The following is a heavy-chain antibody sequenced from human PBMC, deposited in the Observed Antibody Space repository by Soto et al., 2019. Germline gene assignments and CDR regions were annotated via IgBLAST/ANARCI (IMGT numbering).Heavy chain of an antibody. CDR2: INPSGGST. V-gene: IGHV1-46*01. CDR3: ARGNAMVDPRYSSGWDIDY. CDR1: GYTFTSYY. D-gene: IGHD6-19*01. J-gene: IGHJ4*02. Sequence: QVQLVQSGAEVKKPGASVKVSCKASGYTFTSYYMHWVRQAPGQGLEWMGIINPSGGSTSYAQKFQGRVTMTRDTSTSTVYMELSSLRSEDTAVYYCARGNAMVDPRYSSGWDIDYWGQGTLVTVSS.